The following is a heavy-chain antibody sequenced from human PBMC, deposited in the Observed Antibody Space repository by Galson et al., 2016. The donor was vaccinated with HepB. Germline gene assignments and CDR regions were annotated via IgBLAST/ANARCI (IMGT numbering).Heavy chain of an antibody. J-gene: IGHJ6*02. CDR2: VNHSGTT. Sequence: SETLSLTCGVNGESLSGYSWSWIRHLPGKGLEWIGEVNHSGTTNYSPSLKSRVTISVDTSKKQVSLKVTSVTAADTAVYYCASSARYQYIAAALRRRYHDMDVWGQGTTVTVSS. D-gene: IGHD6-13*01. CDR1: GESLSGYS. V-gene: IGHV4-34*01. CDR3: ASSARYQYIAAALRRRYHDMDV.